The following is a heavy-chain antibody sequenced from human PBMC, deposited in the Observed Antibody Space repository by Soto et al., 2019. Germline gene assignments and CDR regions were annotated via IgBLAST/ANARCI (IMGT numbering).Heavy chain of an antibody. Sequence: GGSLRLSCAASGFTFSYYSMHWVRQAPGKGLEWVAVVSYDGNIEYYADSVKGRFSISRDNPKNTLNLQMDNLRVEDTAVYFCSRQYCSDSTCYYYNGMDVWGQGTTVTVS. CDR3: SRQYCSDSTCYYYNGMDV. CDR2: VSYDGNIE. CDR1: GFTFSYYS. J-gene: IGHJ6*02. D-gene: IGHD2-15*01. V-gene: IGHV3-30-3*01.